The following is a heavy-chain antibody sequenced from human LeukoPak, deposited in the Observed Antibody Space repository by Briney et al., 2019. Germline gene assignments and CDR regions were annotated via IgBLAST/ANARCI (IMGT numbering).Heavy chain of an antibody. CDR2: ISAYNGNT. CDR1: GYTFTSYG. V-gene: IGHV1-18*01. CDR3: ARSGVHPYYYYGMDV. D-gene: IGHD3-10*01. J-gene: IGHJ6*02. Sequence: ASVRVSCKASGYTFTSYGISWVRQAPGQGLEWMGWISAYNGNTNYAQKLQGRVTMTTDTSTSTAYMELSSLRSEDTAVYYCARSGVHPYYYYGMDVWGQGTTVTVSS.